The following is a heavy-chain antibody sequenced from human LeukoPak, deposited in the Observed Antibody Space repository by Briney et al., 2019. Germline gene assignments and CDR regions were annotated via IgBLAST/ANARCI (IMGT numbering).Heavy chain of an antibody. CDR2: IVPSGGST. CDR3: AKELFTRPLDY. Sequence: GGSLRLSCAASGFTFSNFAMSWVRQAPGKGLEWVSLIVPSGGSTYYADSVKGRFTIPRDNSKNTLYLQMNSLRVEDTAVYYCAKELFTRPLDYWGQGTLVTVSS. V-gene: IGHV3-23*01. D-gene: IGHD1-14*01. CDR1: GFTFSNFA. J-gene: IGHJ4*02.